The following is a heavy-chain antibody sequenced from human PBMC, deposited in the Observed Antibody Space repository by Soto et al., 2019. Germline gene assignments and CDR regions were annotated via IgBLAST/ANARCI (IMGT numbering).Heavy chain of an antibody. CDR1: GYTFTIYY. V-gene: IGHV1-8*01. D-gene: IGHD4-17*01. CDR2: MNPNSGNT. CDR3: ARASGDYESDYYYYYMDV. J-gene: IGHJ6*03. Sequence: ASVKVSCKASGYTFTIYYINWVRQATGQGLEWMGWMNPNSGNTGYAQKFQGRVTMTRNTSISTAYMELSSLRSEDTAVYYCARASGDYESDYYYYYMDVWGKGTTVTVSS.